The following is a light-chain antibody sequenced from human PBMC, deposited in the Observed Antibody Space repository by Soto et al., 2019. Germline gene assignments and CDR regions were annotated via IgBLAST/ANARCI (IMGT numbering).Light chain of an antibody. J-gene: IGLJ3*02. V-gene: IGLV1-40*01. CDR3: QSDDSSLSGSV. Sequence: QSVLTQPPSVSGAPGQRVTISCTGSSSNIGAGYDVHWYQQLPGTAPKLLIYGNSNRASGVPDRFSGSKSGTSASLAITGLQAEDEADYYCQSDDSSLSGSVFGGGTKLTLL. CDR2: GNS. CDR1: SSNIGAGYD.